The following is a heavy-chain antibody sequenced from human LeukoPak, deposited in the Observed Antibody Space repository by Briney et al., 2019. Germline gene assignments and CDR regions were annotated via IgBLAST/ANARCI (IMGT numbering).Heavy chain of an antibody. D-gene: IGHD5-12*01. V-gene: IGHV4-59*08. CDR1: GGSISSYY. CDR2: IYYSGST. CDR3: AFGGYDGFDY. Sequence: NPSQTLSLTCTVSGGSISSYYWSWIRQPPGKGLEWIGYIYYSGSTNYNPSLKSRVTISVDTSKNQFSLKLSSVTAADTAVYYCAFGGYDGFDYWGQGTLVAVSS. J-gene: IGHJ4*02.